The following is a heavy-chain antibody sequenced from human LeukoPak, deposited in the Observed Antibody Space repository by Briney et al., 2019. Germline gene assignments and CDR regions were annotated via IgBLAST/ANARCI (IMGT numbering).Heavy chain of an antibody. Sequence: SETLSLTCAVYGGSFSGYYWSWIRQPPGKGLEWIGEINHSGSTNYNPSLKSRVTISVDTSKNQFSLKLSSVTAADTAVYYCARESHSSWYVDYWGQGTLVTVSS. J-gene: IGHJ4*02. V-gene: IGHV4-34*01. D-gene: IGHD6-13*01. CDR1: GGSFSGYY. CDR2: INHSGST. CDR3: ARESHSSWYVDY.